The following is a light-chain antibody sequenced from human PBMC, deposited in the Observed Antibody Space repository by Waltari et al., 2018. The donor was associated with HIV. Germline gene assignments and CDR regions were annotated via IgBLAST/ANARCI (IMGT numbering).Light chain of an antibody. V-gene: IGLV2-23*02. CDR2: EVT. CDR3: CSYAGSDTLV. J-gene: IGLJ3*02. Sequence: HSALTQPASVSGSPGQSIINSGTGTSSNRGTYNLVSWYQQHPGKAPKPLISEVTRRPSGLSDRFAGSKSGNTASLTVSGLQAEDEAIYYCCSYAGSDTLVFGGGTSLTIL. CDR1: SSNRGTYNL.